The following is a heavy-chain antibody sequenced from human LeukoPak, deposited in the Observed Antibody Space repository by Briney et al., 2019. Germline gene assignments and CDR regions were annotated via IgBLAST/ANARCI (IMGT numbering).Heavy chain of an antibody. J-gene: IGHJ4*02. Sequence: SETLSLTCTVSGGSISSYYWSWIRQPPWKGLEWIGYVYYSGSTNYNPSLKSRVTISVDTSKNQFPLKLSSVTAADTAVYYCARAPGSGQDYWGQGTLVTVSS. CDR2: VYYSGST. CDR1: GGSISSYY. D-gene: IGHD6-19*01. CDR3: ARAPGSGQDY. V-gene: IGHV4-59*01.